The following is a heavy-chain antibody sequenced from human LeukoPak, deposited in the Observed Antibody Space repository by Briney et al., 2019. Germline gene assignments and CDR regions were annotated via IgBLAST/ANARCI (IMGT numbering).Heavy chain of an antibody. CDR1: GGSISSYY. V-gene: IGHV4-59*01. J-gene: IGHJ4*02. CDR2: IYYSEST. D-gene: IGHD4-17*01. Sequence: SETLSLTCTVSGGSISSYYWSWIRQPPGKGLEWIGYIYYSESTNYNPSLKSRVTISVDTSKNQFSLKLSSVTAADTAVYYCARGYGDYAYWGQGTLVTVSS. CDR3: ARGYGDYAY.